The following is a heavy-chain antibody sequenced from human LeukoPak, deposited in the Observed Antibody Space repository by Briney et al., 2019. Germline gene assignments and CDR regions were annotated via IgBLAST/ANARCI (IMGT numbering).Heavy chain of an antibody. CDR3: ARQGFITMIVVPKEDY. CDR1: GFTFSSYA. V-gene: IGHV4-39*01. D-gene: IGHD3-22*01. CDR2: IYYSGST. Sequence: GSLRLSCAASGFTFSSYAMSWVRQAPGKGLEWIGSIYYSGSTYYNPSLKSRVTISVDTSKNQFSLKLSSVTAADTAVYYCARQGFITMIVVPKEDYWGQGTLVTVSS. J-gene: IGHJ4*02.